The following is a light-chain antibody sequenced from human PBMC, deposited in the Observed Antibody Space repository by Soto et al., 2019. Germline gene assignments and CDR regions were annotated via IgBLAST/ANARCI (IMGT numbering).Light chain of an antibody. CDR2: GGS. V-gene: IGKV1-39*01. J-gene: IGKJ4*01. CDR1: QTIANY. Sequence: DIQMTQSPSSLSAYVEDRVTITCRTSQTIANYLNWYQQKPGKAPKVLIFGGSSLQSGVPSRFSGSGSGTEFTLTISSLQPEDFATYYCQQSFSTPLTFGGGTKVDI. CDR3: QQSFSTPLT.